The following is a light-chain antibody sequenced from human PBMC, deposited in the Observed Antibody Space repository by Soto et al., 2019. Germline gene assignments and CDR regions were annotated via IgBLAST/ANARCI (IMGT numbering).Light chain of an antibody. Sequence: DIVLTQSPSTLSLSPGERDTLSCRASQSVSSYLAWYQQKPGQAPRLLIYDASNRATGIPARFSGSGSGTDFTLTISRLEPEDFAVYYCQQYGSSGTFGQGTKVDI. V-gene: IGKV3-11*01. CDR2: DAS. CDR3: QQYGSSGT. CDR1: QSVSSY. J-gene: IGKJ1*01.